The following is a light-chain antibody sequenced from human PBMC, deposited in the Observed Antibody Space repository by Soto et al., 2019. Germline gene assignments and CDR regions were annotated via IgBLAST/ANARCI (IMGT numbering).Light chain of an antibody. Sequence: EIVLTQSPGTLSLSPGERATLSCRASQSVTSYLAWYQQKPGQAPRLLIYDASNRATGIPDRFSGSGSGTEFTLTITSLQPDDFATYSCQQYDSYSWTFGQGTKVDI. J-gene: IGKJ1*01. CDR3: QQYDSYSWT. CDR1: QSVTSY. CDR2: DAS. V-gene: IGKV3-20*01.